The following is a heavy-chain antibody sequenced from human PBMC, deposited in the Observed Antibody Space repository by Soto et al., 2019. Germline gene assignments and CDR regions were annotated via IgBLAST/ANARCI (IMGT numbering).Heavy chain of an antibody. CDR2: IYYSGST. CDR1: GGSISSFY. D-gene: IGHD3-22*01. V-gene: IGHV4-59*01. CDR3: AILQGTYYYDSSGYRDI. Sequence: TSETLSLTCTVSGGSISSFYWSWIRQPPGKGLEWIGYIYYSGSTNYNASLKSRVTISVDTARNQLSLKLSSVTAADTAVYYCAILQGTYYYDSSGYRDIWGQGTMVTVSS. J-gene: IGHJ3*02.